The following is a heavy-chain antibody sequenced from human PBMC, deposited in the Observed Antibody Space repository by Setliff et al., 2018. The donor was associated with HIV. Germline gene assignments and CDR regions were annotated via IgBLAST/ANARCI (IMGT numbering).Heavy chain of an antibody. Sequence: KPSETLSLTCTVPGGSISSRDYYWGWIRQPPGKGLEWIGSIYYSGNTYYNTSLKSPVTISVDTSKNQFSLKLSFVTAADTAVYYCARGTLYYVYVWGTPFPFDYWGQGTLVTVSS. D-gene: IGHD3-16*01. CDR3: ARGTLYYVYVWGTPFPFDY. V-gene: IGHV4-39*07. CDR2: IYYSGNT. J-gene: IGHJ4*02. CDR1: GGSISSRDYY.